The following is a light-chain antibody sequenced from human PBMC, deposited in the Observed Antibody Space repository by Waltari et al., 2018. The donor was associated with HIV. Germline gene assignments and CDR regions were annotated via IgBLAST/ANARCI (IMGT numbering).Light chain of an antibody. CDR2: EVT. J-gene: IGLJ3*02. CDR3: TSYISSATPE. CDR1: GRDIYKV. Sequence: QSALAQPASVSGSPGPTITISCTGVGRDIYKVVSWYQHRPGEAPKVIIYEVTNRPSGVSHRFSGSKSGNTASLTISGLQSEDEADYFCTSYISSATPEFGGGTRLTVL. V-gene: IGLV2-14*01.